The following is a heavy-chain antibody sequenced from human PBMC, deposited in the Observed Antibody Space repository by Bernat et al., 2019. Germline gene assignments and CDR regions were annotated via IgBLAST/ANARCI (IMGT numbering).Heavy chain of an antibody. V-gene: IGHV3-23*01. CDR2: CGPGHEK. CDR3: AKQRGSTYGEFHFDS. CDR1: GFNFADFA. J-gene: IGHJ4*02. Sequence: DVHLLESGGGLIQPGGSLRLSCAASGFNFADFAMSWVRQAPGKGLEWVSVCGPGHEKYYVDSVQGRFTIFRDSSNNTLSLQMDNRRVEDTAVYYCAKQRGSTYGEFHFDSWGQGTLVTVSA. D-gene: IGHD6-13*01.